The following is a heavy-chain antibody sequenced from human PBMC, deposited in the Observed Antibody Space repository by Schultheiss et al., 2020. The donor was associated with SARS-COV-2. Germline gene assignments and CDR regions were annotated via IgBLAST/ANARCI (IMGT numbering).Heavy chain of an antibody. CDR3: ARGLGRLPSGGY. J-gene: IGHJ4*02. V-gene: IGHV4-59*01. Sequence: SQTLSLTCTVSGGPISSYYWSWIRQPPGKGLEWIGYIYYSGSTNYNPSLKSRVTISVDTSKNQFSLKLSSVTAADTAVYYCARGLGRLPSGGYWGQGTLVTVSS. CDR2: IYYSGST. CDR1: GGPISSYY.